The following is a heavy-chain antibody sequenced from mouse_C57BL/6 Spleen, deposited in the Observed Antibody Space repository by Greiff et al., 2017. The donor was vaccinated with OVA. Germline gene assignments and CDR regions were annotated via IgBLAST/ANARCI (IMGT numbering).Heavy chain of an antibody. V-gene: IGHV1-55*01. CDR3: AREAAQATPYFDY. J-gene: IGHJ2*01. Sequence: VQLQQPGAELVKPGASVKMSCKASGYTFTSYWITWVKQRPGQGLEWIGDIYPGSGSTNYNEKFKSKATLTVDTSSSTAYMQLSSLTSEDAAVYYCAREAAQATPYFDYWGQGTTLTVSS. D-gene: IGHD3-2*02. CDR1: GYTFTSYW. CDR2: IYPGSGST.